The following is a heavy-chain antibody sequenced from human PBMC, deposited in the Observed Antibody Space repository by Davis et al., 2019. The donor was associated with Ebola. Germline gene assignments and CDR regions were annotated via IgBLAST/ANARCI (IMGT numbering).Heavy chain of an antibody. D-gene: IGHD6-19*01. CDR2: FDPEDGNT. CDR1: GYTLTDLS. Sequence: ASVKVSCKVSGYTLTDLSIQWVRQAPGKGLEWMGGFDPEDGNTRYAQNFLGRVNITEDTSTYTAYMELTGLRYEDTAVYFCATGLVFWGQGTLVTVSS. CDR3: ATGLVF. V-gene: IGHV1-24*01. J-gene: IGHJ4*02.